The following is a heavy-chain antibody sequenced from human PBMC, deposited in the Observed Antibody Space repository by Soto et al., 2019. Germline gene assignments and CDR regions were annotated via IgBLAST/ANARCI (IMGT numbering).Heavy chain of an antibody. CDR3: ARGPVRNYDYIWGSYRSTDFDY. CDR2: MNPNSGNT. V-gene: IGHV1-8*01. J-gene: IGHJ4*02. Sequence: QVPLVQSGAEVKKPGASVKVSCKASGYTFTSYDINWVRQATGQGLEWMGWMNPNSGNTGYAQKFQGRVTMTRNTSISTAYMELSSLRSEDTAVYYCARGPVRNYDYIWGSYRSTDFDYWGQGTLVTVSS. D-gene: IGHD3-16*02. CDR1: GYTFTSYD.